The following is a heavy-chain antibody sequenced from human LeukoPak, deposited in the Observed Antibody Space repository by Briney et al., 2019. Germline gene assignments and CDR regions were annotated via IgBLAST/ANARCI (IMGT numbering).Heavy chain of an antibody. D-gene: IGHD3-9*01. Sequence: ASVKVSCKASGYTFPSYGISWVRQAPGQGLEWMGWISAYNGNTNYAQNLQGRVTMSTDTSTSTAYMELRSLRSDDTAVYYCASGAISYAFDIWGQGTMVTVSS. CDR2: ISAYNGNT. J-gene: IGHJ3*02. CDR1: GYTFPSYG. V-gene: IGHV1-18*04. CDR3: ASGAISYAFDI.